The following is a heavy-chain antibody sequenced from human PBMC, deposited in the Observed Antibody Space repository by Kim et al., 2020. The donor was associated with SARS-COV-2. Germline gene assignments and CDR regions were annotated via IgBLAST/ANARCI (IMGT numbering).Heavy chain of an antibody. D-gene: IGHD3-10*01. CDR3: ARDTNYYGSGMFDY. CDR2: IYSGGST. V-gene: IGHV3-53*01. Sequence: GGSLRLSCAASGITVSSNYMTWVRQAPGNGLEWVSVIYSGGSTYYADSVKDRFTISRDSSTNTVYLQMNSLRVEDTAVYYCARDTNYYGSGMFDYWGQGTLVTVSS. J-gene: IGHJ4*02. CDR1: GITVSSNY.